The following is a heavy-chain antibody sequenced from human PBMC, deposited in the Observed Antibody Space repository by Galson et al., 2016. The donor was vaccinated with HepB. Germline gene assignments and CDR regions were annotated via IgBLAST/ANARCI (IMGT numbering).Heavy chain of an antibody. CDR3: VRARLLRYFDLFPSGYYGMDV. CDR1: GASFGDFS. J-gene: IGHJ6*02. Sequence: SETLSLTCAVSGASFGDFSWSWIRQSPGKGLEWIGEINDGGSANYSPSLKTRVTISIDTSKNQSSLNLSSVTAANTAIYYCVRARLLRYFDLFPSGYYGMDVWGQGTTVTVSS. D-gene: IGHD3-9*01. V-gene: IGHV4-34*01. CDR2: INDGGSA.